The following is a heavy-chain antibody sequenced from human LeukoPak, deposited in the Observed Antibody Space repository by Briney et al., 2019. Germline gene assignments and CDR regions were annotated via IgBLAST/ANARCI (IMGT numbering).Heavy chain of an antibody. Sequence: GGSLRLSCAATGFTFNTFAMHWVRQAPGKGLEWLGLISYDGDKQIYPASVKGRFFFSRDNSNNTLYLQMNNLRPEDTALYYCARESHEGATRAYNWFDPWGQGTLVTVSS. D-gene: IGHD1-26*01. CDR3: ARESHEGATRAYNWFDP. J-gene: IGHJ5*02. CDR2: ISYDGDKQ. V-gene: IGHV3-30-3*01. CDR1: GFTFNTFA.